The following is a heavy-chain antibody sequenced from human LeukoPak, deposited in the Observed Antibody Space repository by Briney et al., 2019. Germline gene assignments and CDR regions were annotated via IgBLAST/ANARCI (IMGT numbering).Heavy chain of an antibody. CDR1: GFSFDDYG. Sequence: GGSLRLSCAASGFSFDDYGMSWVRQGPGKGLEWVSAVNRNGDGTGYADSVKGRFTISRDNSKNTLYLQMNSLRAEDTAVYYCAKDRIKQQLALFDYWGQGTLVTVSS. J-gene: IGHJ4*02. D-gene: IGHD6-13*01. CDR3: AKDRIKQQLALFDY. CDR2: VNRNGDGT. V-gene: IGHV3-20*04.